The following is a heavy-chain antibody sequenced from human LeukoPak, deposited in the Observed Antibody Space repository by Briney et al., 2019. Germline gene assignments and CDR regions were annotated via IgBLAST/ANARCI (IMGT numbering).Heavy chain of an antibody. CDR2: ISGSGGST. J-gene: IGHJ4*02. CDR3: AKAPEITIFGVTFDY. V-gene: IGHV3-23*01. D-gene: IGHD3-3*01. CDR1: GFTFSSYA. Sequence: GGSLRLSCAGSGFTFSSYAMSWVRQAPGKGLEWVSVISGSGGSTYHADSVKGRFTISRDNSKNTLYLQMNSLRAEDTAVYYCAKAPEITIFGVTFDYWGQGTLVTVSS.